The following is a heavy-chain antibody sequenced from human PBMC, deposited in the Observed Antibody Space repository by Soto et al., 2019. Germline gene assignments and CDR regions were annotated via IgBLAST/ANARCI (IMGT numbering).Heavy chain of an antibody. D-gene: IGHD7-27*01. CDR3: ARDSVSNWGWFDP. J-gene: IGHJ5*02. CDR2: ISESGSTK. V-gene: IGHV3-11*01. CDR1: GFTFSDYY. Sequence: QVHLVESGGGLVKPGGSLRLSCAASGFTFSDYYMSWIRQAPGKGLEWLSHISESGSTKYYADSVKGRFTISRDNXKSSRYLQMNSLRAEDTAVYYCARDSVSNWGWFDPWGQGALVTVSS.